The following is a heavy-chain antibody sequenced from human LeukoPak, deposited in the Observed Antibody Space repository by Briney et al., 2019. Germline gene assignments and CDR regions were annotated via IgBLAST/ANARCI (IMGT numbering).Heavy chain of an antibody. J-gene: IGHJ4*02. CDR1: GVSFNDYY. V-gene: IGHV4-34*01. D-gene: IGHD1-1*01. Sequence: SETLSLTCAVSGVSFNDYYWSWVRPTPGKGLEWIGEIKHSGYTKDSPSLQSRVTISIVTARKQFSLKLRSVTVPDTGIYYCPRMTTGHDYGGEGTRVTVFS. CDR2: IKHSGYT. CDR3: PRMTTGHDY.